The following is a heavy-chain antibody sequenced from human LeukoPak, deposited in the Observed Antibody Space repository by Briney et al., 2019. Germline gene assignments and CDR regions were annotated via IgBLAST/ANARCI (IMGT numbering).Heavy chain of an antibody. J-gene: IGHJ4*02. D-gene: IGHD2-15*01. CDR1: GGSISSSSYF. CDR2: ILYSGST. V-gene: IGHV4-39*07. Sequence: VKPSETLSLTCTVSGGSISSSSYFWGWIRQPPGKGLEWIGSILYSGSTYYNPSLKSRVTISVDTSENQFSLKLSSVTAADTAVYYCARDFWGCSGSSCNRDIFDYWGQGTLVTVSS. CDR3: ARDFWGCSGSSCNRDIFDY.